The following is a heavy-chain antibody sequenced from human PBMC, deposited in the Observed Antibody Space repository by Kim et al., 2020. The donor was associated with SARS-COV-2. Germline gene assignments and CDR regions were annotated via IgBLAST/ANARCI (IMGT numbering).Heavy chain of an antibody. CDR2: IYYSGST. Sequence: SETLSLTCTVSGGSISSSSYYWGWIRQPPGKGLEWIGSIYYSGSTYYNPSLKSRVTISVDTSKNQFSLKLSSVTAADTAVYYCARDGYDRGHYGDDYWGQGTLVTVSS. J-gene: IGHJ4*02. CDR1: GGSISSSSYY. V-gene: IGHV4-39*07. CDR3: ARDGYDRGHYGDDY. D-gene: IGHD4-17*01.